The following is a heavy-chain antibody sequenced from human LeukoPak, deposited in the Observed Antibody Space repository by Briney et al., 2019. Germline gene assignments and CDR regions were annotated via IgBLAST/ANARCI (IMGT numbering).Heavy chain of an antibody. Sequence: SETLSLTCTVSGGSISSGGYYCSWIRQHPGRGLEWIGYIYTSGSTNYNPSLKSRVTISVDTSKNQFSLKLSSVTAADTAVYYCASLATTVSYFDYWGQGTLVTVSS. J-gene: IGHJ4*02. D-gene: IGHD4-17*01. CDR1: GGSISSGGYY. V-gene: IGHV4-61*08. CDR2: IYTSGST. CDR3: ASLATTVSYFDY.